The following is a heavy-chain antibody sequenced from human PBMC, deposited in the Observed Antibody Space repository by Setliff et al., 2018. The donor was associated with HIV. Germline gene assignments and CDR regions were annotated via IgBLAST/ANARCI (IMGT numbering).Heavy chain of an antibody. D-gene: IGHD3-3*01. J-gene: IGHJ3*02. CDR3: ARPLTTSYNFWGDAFSS. V-gene: IGHV4-39*01. Sequence: SETLSLTCTVSGGSISSSSYYWGWIRQPPGKGLEWIGSIYYSGSTYYNPSLKSRVTISVDPSKNQFSLKLTSVTAADTAVYYCARPLTTSYNFWGDAFSSWGQGALVTVSS. CDR2: IYYSGST. CDR1: GGSISSSSYY.